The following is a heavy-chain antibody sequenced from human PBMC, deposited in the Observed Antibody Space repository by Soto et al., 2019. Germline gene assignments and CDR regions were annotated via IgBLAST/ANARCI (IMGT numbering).Heavy chain of an antibody. CDR1: GGSISSSGYY. V-gene: IGHV4-39*01. Sequence: SETLSLTCTVSGGSISSSGYYLGWIRQPPGKGLEWIGSIYYSGNTYYNPSLKNRVTIFVDTSRNQFSLTLSSVTAADTAVYYCARHYNWNHHNYFDSWGQGTLVTVSS. D-gene: IGHD1-20*01. CDR2: IYYSGNT. J-gene: IGHJ4*02. CDR3: ARHYNWNHHNYFDS.